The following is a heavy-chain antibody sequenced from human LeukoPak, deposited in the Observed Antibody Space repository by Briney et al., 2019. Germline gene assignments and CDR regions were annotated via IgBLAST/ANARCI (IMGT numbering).Heavy chain of an antibody. V-gene: IGHV3-48*01. J-gene: IGHJ4*02. CDR3: ARTTSPVPWMDHRTDFDY. CDR1: GFTFSSYS. D-gene: IGHD2-8*02. CDR2: VSSSSSTI. Sequence: GGSLRLSYAASGFTFSSYSMNWVRQAPGKGLEWVSYVSSSSSTIYYADSVKGRFTISRDNAKNSLYPQMNSLRAEDTAVYYCARTTSPVPWMDHRTDFDYWGQGTLVTVSS.